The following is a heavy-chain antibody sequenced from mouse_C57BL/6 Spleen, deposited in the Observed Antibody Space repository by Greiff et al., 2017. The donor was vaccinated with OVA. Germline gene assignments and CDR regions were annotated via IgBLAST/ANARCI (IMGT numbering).Heavy chain of an antibody. V-gene: IGHV1-81*01. J-gene: IGHJ2*01. CDR2: IYPRSGNT. CDR3: ARSNYDYDFDY. D-gene: IGHD2-4*01. CDR1: GYTFTSYG. Sequence: QVQLQQSGAELARPGASVKLSCKASGYTFTSYGISWVKQRTGQGLEWIGEIYPRSGNTYYNEKLKGKATLTADKSSSTAYMELRSLTSEDSAVYFCARSNYDYDFDYWGQGTTLTVSS.